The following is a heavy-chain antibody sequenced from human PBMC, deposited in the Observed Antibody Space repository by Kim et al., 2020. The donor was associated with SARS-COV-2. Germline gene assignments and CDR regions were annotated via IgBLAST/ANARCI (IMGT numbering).Heavy chain of an antibody. Sequence: DSMNGPFPISRDNPKNTLYLQMNYLRAEDTAVYYCARQAVTTGADYFDYWGQGTLVTVSS. V-gene: IGHV3-53*01. J-gene: IGHJ4*02. CDR3: ARQAVTTGADYFDY. D-gene: IGHD4-17*01.